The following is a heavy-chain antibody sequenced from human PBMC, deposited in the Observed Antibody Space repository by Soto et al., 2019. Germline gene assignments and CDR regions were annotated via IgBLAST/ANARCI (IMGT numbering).Heavy chain of an antibody. CDR2: ISSNGGST. J-gene: IGHJ4*02. V-gene: IGHV3-64D*09. Sequence: GGSLILSCSASGFTFSSYAMHWVRQAPGKGLEYVSAISSNGGSTYYADSVKGRFTISRDNSKNTLYLQMSSLRAEDTAVYYCVRGSSSYYFDYWGQGTLVTVSS. CDR3: VRGSSSYYFDY. CDR1: GFTFSSYA. D-gene: IGHD6-6*01.